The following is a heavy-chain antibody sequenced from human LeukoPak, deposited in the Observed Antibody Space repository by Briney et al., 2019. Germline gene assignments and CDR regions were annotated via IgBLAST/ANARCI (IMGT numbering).Heavy chain of an antibody. V-gene: IGHV4-39*07. Sequence: PSETLSLTCTVSGGSISSSSYYWGWIRQPPGKGLEWIGNIYYSGSTYYNPSLKSRVTISVDTSKNQFSLKLSSVTAADTAVYYCARAKPWSGSYYYFDYWGQGTLVTVSS. CDR3: ARAKPWSGSYYYFDY. CDR2: IYYSGST. J-gene: IGHJ4*02. CDR1: GGSISSSSYY. D-gene: IGHD1-26*01.